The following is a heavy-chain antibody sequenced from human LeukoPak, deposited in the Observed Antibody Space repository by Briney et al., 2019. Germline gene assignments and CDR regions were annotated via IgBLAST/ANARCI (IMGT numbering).Heavy chain of an antibody. V-gene: IGHV3-20*04. D-gene: IGHD2-15*01. CDR3: AREDGFCSGGSCYQR. J-gene: IGHJ1*01. CDR1: GFTFDDNG. Sequence: GGSLRLSCAACGFTFDDNGMSWVRQGPGKGLEWVSFINWNGVSTDYADSVKGRFTISRDIAKNSLFLQMNSLRAEDTAFYYCAREDGFCSGGSCYQRWGRGTLVTVSS. CDR2: INWNGVST.